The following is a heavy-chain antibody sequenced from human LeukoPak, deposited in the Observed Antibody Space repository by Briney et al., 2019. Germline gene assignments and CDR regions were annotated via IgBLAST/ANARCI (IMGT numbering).Heavy chain of an antibody. CDR3: ARDPGLTGNAFDI. CDR2: ISSSSSYI. D-gene: IGHD1-20*01. Sequence: GGSLRLSCAASGFTFSSYSMNWVRQAPGKGLEWVSSISSSSSYIYYADSVKGRFTISRDNAKNPLYLQMNSLRAEDTAVYYCARDPGLTGNAFDIWGQGTMVTVSS. CDR1: GFTFSSYS. V-gene: IGHV3-21*01. J-gene: IGHJ3*02.